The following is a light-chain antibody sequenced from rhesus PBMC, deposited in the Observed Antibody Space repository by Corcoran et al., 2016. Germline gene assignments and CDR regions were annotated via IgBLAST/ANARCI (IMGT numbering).Light chain of an antibody. J-gene: IGKJ2*01. Sequence: DIQMTQSPSSLSASLGDTVTITCRASQSISSRLAWYQQKQGKAPNLLIYKASTLQSGAPSRFTGSGSGTDFTLTISSLQSEDFATYFCQQYDRWPYSFGRGTKVEIK. V-gene: IGKV1-22*01. CDR3: QQYDRWPYS. CDR1: QSISSR. CDR2: KAS.